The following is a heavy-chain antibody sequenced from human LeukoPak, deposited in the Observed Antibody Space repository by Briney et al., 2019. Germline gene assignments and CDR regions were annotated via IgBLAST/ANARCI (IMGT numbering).Heavy chain of an antibody. V-gene: IGHV3-66*01. CDR2: IYSGGST. D-gene: IGHD4-17*01. Sequence: QPGGSLRLSCAASGFTFSNYAMNWVRQAPGKGLEWVSVIYSGGSTYYADSVKGRFTISRDNSKNTLYLQMNSLRAEDTAVYYCARVTFLVDYGDLGVEEGFDYWGQGTLVTVSS. CDR3: ARVTFLVDYGDLGVEEGFDY. CDR1: GFTFSNYA. J-gene: IGHJ4*02.